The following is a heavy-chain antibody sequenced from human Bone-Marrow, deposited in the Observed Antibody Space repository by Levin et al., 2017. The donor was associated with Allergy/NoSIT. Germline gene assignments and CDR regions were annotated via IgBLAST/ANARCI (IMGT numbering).Heavy chain of an antibody. CDR2: MYHSGAT. CDR1: GVSISSSQW. J-gene: IGHJ6*03. CDR3: TIFLSRYCTSNDCSKLYHHYMGA. V-gene: IGHV4-4*02. D-gene: IGHD2-8*01. Sequence: SETLSLTCGVSGVSISSSQWWSWVRQSPGKGLEWIGEMYHSGATNYNPSLRSRATMSVDKSNNQFSLKITSVTAADTAVYYCTIFLSRYCTSNDCSKLYHHYMGAWGRGTTVTVSS.